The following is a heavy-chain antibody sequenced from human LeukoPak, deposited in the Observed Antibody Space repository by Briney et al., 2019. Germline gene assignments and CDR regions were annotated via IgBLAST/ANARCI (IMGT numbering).Heavy chain of an antibody. CDR3: ARPRTNYYDSGSYEN. V-gene: IGHV5-10-1*01. J-gene: IGHJ4*02. CDR1: GYSFISYW. CDR2: IDPSDSYT. Sequence: GESLKISCKGSGYSFISYWITWVRRMPGKGLGWMGRIDPSDSYTNYSPSFQGHVTISADKSISTAYLQWSSLKASDTAMYYCARPRTNYYDSGSYENWGQGTLVTVSS. D-gene: IGHD3-10*01.